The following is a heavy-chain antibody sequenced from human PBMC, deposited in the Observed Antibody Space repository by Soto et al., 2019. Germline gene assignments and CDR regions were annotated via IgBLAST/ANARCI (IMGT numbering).Heavy chain of an antibody. D-gene: IGHD3-3*01. Sequence: QITLNESGPTVVSPTETLTLTCRFSGFSLTTSGVGVGWIRQSPGKAPEWLALIYWDDDKRYSASLKSRLTITKDHSKNQVVLKVSDLDPTDTATYYCAHRVLRTVFGLVTTTAIYFDFWGQGTPVAVSS. J-gene: IGHJ4*02. CDR2: IYWDDDK. V-gene: IGHV2-5*02. CDR1: GFSLTTSGVG. CDR3: AHRVLRTVFGLVTTTAIYFDF.